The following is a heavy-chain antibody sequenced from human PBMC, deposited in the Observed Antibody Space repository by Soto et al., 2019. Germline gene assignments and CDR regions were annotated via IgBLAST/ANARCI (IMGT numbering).Heavy chain of an antibody. V-gene: IGHV4-59*01. J-gene: IGHJ4*02. CDR3: ARDRRDGYKRYFAF. Sequence: SETLSLTCTVSGVSITPYFWSWIRQTPGKGLDWIGSISFSGATYSNPSLKGRAALSVDTSENHLSLTLNSVTSADTAVYFGARDRRDGYKRYFAFWGQVNQVTVS. CDR1: GVSITPYF. CDR2: ISFSGAT. D-gene: IGHD3-9*01.